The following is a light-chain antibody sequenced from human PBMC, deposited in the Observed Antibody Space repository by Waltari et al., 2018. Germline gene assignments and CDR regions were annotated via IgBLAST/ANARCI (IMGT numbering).Light chain of an antibody. CDR2: YDS. J-gene: IGLJ1*01. CDR1: NKADKN. Sequence: SYVLTQPPSVSVAPGEKARINWGGNNKADKNEQVYQQNPGQAPVLVIFYDSDRPSGIPERFSGSNSGNTATLTISRAEAGDEADYYCQVWDTSIDLSVFGTGTKVTVL. V-gene: IGLV3-21*04. CDR3: QVWDTSIDLSV.